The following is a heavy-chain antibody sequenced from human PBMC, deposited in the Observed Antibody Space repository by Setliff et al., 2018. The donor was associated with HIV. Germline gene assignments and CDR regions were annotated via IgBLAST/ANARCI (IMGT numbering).Heavy chain of an antibody. CDR3: AREAYSVDYSDYYYYMDV. Sequence: GGSLRLSCAASGFIFRSFAMNWVRQAPGKGLEWVSGINWNGGSTGYADSVKGRFTISRDSAKNSLYLQMDSLRAEDTALYYCAREAYSVDYSDYYYYMDVWGRGTTVTVSS. D-gene: IGHD1-26*01. J-gene: IGHJ6*03. CDR2: INWNGGST. V-gene: IGHV3-20*04. CDR1: GFIFRSFA.